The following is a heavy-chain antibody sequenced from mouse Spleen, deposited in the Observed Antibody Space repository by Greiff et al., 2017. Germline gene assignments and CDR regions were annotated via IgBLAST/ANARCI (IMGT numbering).Heavy chain of an antibody. V-gene: IGHV1-50*01. J-gene: IGHJ4*01. CDR1: GYTFTSYW. CDR2: IDPSDSYT. Sequence: QVQLKQPGAELVKPGASVKLSCKASGYTFTSYWMQWVKQRPGQGLEWIGEIDPSDSYTNYNQKFKGKATLTVDTSSSTAYMQLSSLTSEDSAVYYCATNYYGSNYAMDYWGQGTSVTVSS. D-gene: IGHD1-1*01. CDR3: ATNYYGSNYAMDY.